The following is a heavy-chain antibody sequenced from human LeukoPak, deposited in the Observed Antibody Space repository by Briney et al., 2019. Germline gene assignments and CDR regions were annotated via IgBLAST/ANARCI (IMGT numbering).Heavy chain of an antibody. Sequence: ASVKVSCRVSGYTLTELSMHWVRQAPGKGLEWMGGFDPEDGETIYAQKFQGRVTMTEDTSTDTAYMELSSLRSEDTAVYYCARGWGVGYYDSSGLDAFDIWGQGTMVTVSS. J-gene: IGHJ3*02. V-gene: IGHV1-24*01. CDR3: ARGWGVGYYDSSGLDAFDI. D-gene: IGHD3-22*01. CDR2: FDPEDGET. CDR1: GYTLTELS.